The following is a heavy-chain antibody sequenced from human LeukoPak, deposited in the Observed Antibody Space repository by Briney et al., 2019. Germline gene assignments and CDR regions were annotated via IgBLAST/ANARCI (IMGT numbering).Heavy chain of an antibody. V-gene: IGHV3-7*01. D-gene: IGHD3-22*01. Sequence: GGSLRLSCAASGFTFNNYWMSWVRQAPGKGLGWVANIKQDGSEKYHVDSVKSRFTVSRDNAKNSLFLQMNSLRAEDTAVYYCARDNSDYDSSFFDYWGQGTLVTVSS. CDR1: GFTFNNYW. CDR2: IKQDGSEK. CDR3: ARDNSDYDSSFFDY. J-gene: IGHJ4*02.